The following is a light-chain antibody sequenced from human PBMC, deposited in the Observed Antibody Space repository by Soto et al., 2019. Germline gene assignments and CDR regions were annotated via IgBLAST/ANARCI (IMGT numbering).Light chain of an antibody. CDR2: LNSDGSH. CDR1: SGHSCYA. J-gene: IGLJ3*02. Sequence: QPVLTQSPSASASLGASVKLTCTLSSGHSCYAIAWHQQQPEKGPRYLMKLNSDGSHSKGDGIPDRFSGSSSGAERYLTISSLQSEDEADYYCQTWGTGIPWVFGGGTKLTVL. V-gene: IGLV4-69*01. CDR3: QTWGTGIPWV.